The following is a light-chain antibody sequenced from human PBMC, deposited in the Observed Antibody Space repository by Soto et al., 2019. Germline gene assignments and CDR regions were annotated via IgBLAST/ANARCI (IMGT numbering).Light chain of an antibody. V-gene: IGKV3-11*01. J-gene: IGKJ4*01. CDR3: QHRSNWPST. CDR2: DAF. CDR1: QSVRSY. Sequence: EIVLTQSPVTLSLSPGERATLSCRASQSVRSYLAWYQQKPGQAPRLLIYDAFKRATGIPARFSGSGSGTDFTLTISSLEPEDFAVYYCQHRSNWPSTFGGGTKVEIK.